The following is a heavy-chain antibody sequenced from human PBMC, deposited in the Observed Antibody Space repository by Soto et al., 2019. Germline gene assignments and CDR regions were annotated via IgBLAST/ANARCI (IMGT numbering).Heavy chain of an antibody. CDR1: GGSISSGGYY. CDR2: IYYSGST. CDR3: ARDTQSVVIAGRIDP. D-gene: IGHD3-22*01. V-gene: IGHV4-31*03. J-gene: IGHJ5*02. Sequence: QVQLQESGPGLVKPSQTLSLTCTVSGGSISSGGYYWSWIRQHPGKGLEWIGYIYYSGSTYYNPSLKSRVTISVDTSKNQFSLKLSSVSAADTAVYYCARDTQSVVIAGRIDPWGQGTLVTVSS.